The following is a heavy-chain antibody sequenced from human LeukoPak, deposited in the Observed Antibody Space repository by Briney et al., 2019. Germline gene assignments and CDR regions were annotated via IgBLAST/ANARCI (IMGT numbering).Heavy chain of an antibody. D-gene: IGHD4-23*01. Sequence: PSETLSLTCTVSGGSISSYYWSWIRQPPGKGLEWIGYIYYSGSTNYSPSLKSRVTISVDTSKNQFALKLSSVTAADTAVYYFARLGSYGGNSGTYYYYMDVWGKGTTVTVSS. J-gene: IGHJ6*03. V-gene: IGHV4-59*12. CDR2: IYYSGST. CDR1: GGSISSYY. CDR3: ARLGSYGGNSGTYYYYMDV.